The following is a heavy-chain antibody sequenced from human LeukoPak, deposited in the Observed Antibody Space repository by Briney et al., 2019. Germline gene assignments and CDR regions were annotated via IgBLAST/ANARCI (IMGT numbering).Heavy chain of an antibody. CDR1: GGSISSYY. CDR3: ARVITIFGVVYDY. Sequence: SETLSLTCTVSGGSISSYYWSWIRQPPGKGLEWIGYIYYGGSTNYNPSLKSRVTISVDTSKNQFSLKLSSVTAANTAVYYCARVITIFGVVYDYWGQGTLVTVSS. J-gene: IGHJ4*02. CDR2: IYYGGST. D-gene: IGHD3-3*01. V-gene: IGHV4-59*01.